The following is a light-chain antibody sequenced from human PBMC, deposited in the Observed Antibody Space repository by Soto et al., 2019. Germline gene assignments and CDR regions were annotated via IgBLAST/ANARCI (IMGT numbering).Light chain of an antibody. CDR3: GSWDSSLSAYV. CDR2: DDN. CDR1: SSNIGGNS. V-gene: IGLV1-51*01. Sequence: VLTQPPSVSAAPGQNVTISCSGSSSNIGGNSVSWYQQLPGTAPKLLIYDDNKRPSGIPDRFSGSKSGTSATLGITGFQTGDEADYYCGSWDSSLSAYVFGTGTKVTVL. J-gene: IGLJ1*01.